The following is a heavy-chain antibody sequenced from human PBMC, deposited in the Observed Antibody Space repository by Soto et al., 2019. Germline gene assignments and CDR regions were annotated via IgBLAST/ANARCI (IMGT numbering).Heavy chain of an antibody. V-gene: IGHV1-69*10. CDR2: IIPIFNIP. J-gene: IGHJ6*02. Sequence: ASVKVSCKDSGGTLSSYAITWVRLAPGQGLEWMGGIIPIFNIPDYAQKFQGRVSITADKATSTAYMELSNLRPEETAIYYCAKARGYGSGRNNHYYGMDVWGQGTTVTVSS. CDR1: GGTLSSYA. CDR3: AKARGYGSGRNNHYYGMDV. D-gene: IGHD3-10*01.